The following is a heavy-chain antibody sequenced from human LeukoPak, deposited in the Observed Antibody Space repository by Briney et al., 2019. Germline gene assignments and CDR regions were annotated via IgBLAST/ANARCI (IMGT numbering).Heavy chain of an antibody. CDR3: AGHFYFDL. J-gene: IGHJ2*01. V-gene: IGHV4-34*01. CDR1: GGSFSGHY. Sequence: SETLSLTCAVYGGSFSGHYWHWFRQPPGKGLEWIGAIHTSVGTDYNPSFKSRVAMSGDTSKNQFSLKLSPVTAADPAVYYCAGHFYFDLWSPGTLVTVSS. CDR2: IHTSVGT.